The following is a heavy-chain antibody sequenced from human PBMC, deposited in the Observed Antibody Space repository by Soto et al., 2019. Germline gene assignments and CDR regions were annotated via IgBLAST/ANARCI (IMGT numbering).Heavy chain of an antibody. CDR3: ASPTIAFYNWSDP. D-gene: IGHD3-3*02. J-gene: IGHJ5*02. V-gene: IGHV4-39*01. CDR2: IYYSGST. Sequence: PSETLSLTCTVSGGSVSSSSYYWGWIRQPPGKGLEWIGSIYYSGSTYYNPSLKSRVTISVDTSKNQFSLKLSSVTAADTAVSYCASPTIAFYNWSDPWGQGTLVTVSS. CDR1: GGSVSSSSYY.